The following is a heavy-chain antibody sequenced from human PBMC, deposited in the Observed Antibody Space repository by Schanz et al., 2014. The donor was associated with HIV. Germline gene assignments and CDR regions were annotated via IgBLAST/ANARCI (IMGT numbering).Heavy chain of an antibody. CDR2: ISGSGGST. D-gene: IGHD2-15*01. CDR3: ANLVVAATDDAFDI. Sequence: LLESGGGLVQPGGSLRLSCAASGFTFSGYGMHWVRQAPGKGLEWVSVISGSGGSTYYADSVKGRFTISRDNSKNTLYLQMNSLRAEDTAVYYCANLVVAATDDAFDIWGQGTMVTVSS. V-gene: IGHV3-23*01. CDR1: GFTFSGYG. J-gene: IGHJ3*02.